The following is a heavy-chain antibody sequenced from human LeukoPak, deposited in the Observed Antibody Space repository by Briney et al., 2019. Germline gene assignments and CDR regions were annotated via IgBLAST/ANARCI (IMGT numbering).Heavy chain of an antibody. D-gene: IGHD3-10*01. Sequence: SETLSLTRTVSGGSISNYYWSWIQRPAGKGLEWIGRIYTTGSTNYNPSLKSRVTMSVDTSKNQFSLKLSSVTAADTAVYYCARGLTWFGELFAAFDIWGQGTMVTVSS. CDR2: IYTTGST. J-gene: IGHJ3*02. CDR1: GGSISNYY. V-gene: IGHV4-4*07. CDR3: ARGLTWFGELFAAFDI.